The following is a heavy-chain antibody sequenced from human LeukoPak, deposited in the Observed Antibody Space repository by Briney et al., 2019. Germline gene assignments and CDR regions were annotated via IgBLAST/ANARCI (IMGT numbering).Heavy chain of an antibody. J-gene: IGHJ5*02. Sequence: SVKVSCKASGGTFSSYTISWVRQAPGRGLEWMGKIIPILGIASYAQKFQGRVTITADKSTSTAYMELSSLRSEDTAVYYCARDPPYYYGSGSSLDNWFDPWGQGTLVTVSS. D-gene: IGHD3-10*01. V-gene: IGHV1-69*04. CDR3: ARDPPYYYGSGSSLDNWFDP. CDR1: GGTFSSYT. CDR2: IIPILGIA.